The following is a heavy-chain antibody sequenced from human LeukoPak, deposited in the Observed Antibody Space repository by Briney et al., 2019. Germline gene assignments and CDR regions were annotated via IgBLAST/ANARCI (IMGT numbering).Heavy chain of an antibody. CDR1: GLIFRNYA. D-gene: IGHD3-10*01. Sequence: PGGSLRLSCAAPGLIFRNYAMTWVRQAPGKGLEWVSTVSGKGDETFYADSVKSRFTLSRDNSKNAFYLQMNSLRAEDTAVYYCAKGGHYSFFDSWGQGTLVTVSS. J-gene: IGHJ5*01. CDR3: AKGGHYSFFDS. CDR2: VSGKGDET. V-gene: IGHV3-23*01.